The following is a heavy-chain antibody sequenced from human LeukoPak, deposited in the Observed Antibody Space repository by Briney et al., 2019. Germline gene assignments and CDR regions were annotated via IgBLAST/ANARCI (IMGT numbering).Heavy chain of an antibody. J-gene: IGHJ4*02. CDR1: GYSISSGYY. Sequence: SETLSLTCAVSGYSISSGYYWGWIRQPQGKGLEWIGSIYHSGSTYYNPSLKSRVTISVDTSKSQFSLKLSSVTAADTAVYYCARDRYNQVDYWGQGTLVTVSS. CDR3: ARDRYNQVDY. CDR2: IYHSGST. D-gene: IGHD5-24*01. V-gene: IGHV4-38-2*02.